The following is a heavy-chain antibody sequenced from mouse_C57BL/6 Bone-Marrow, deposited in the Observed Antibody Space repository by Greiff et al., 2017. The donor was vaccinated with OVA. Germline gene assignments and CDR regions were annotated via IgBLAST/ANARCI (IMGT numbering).Heavy chain of an antibody. V-gene: IGHV14-4*01. CDR3: TLYGSSFPYAMDY. J-gene: IGHJ4*01. CDR2: IDPENGDT. D-gene: IGHD1-1*01. Sequence: EVKLMESGAELVRPGASVQLSCTASGFNIKDDYMHWVKQRPEQGLEWIGWIDPENGDTEYASKFQGKATITADTSSNTAYLQLSSLTSEDTAVYYCTLYGSSFPYAMDYWGQGTSVTVSS. CDR1: GFNIKDDY.